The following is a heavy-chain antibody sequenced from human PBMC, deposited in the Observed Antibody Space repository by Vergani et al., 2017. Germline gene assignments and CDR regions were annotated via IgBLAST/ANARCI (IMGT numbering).Heavy chain of an antibody. Sequence: QVQLVQSGAEVKKPGSSVKVSCKASGGTFSSYAISWVRQAPGQGLEWMGGIIPIFGTANYAQKFQGRVKITADESTSTAYMELGSLRSEDTAVYYCARDRPAPPGVGIWGFDYWGQGTLVTVSS. J-gene: IGHJ4*02. D-gene: IGHD2-8*01. CDR1: GGTFSSYA. V-gene: IGHV1-69*01. CDR3: ARDRPAPPGVGIWGFDY. CDR2: IIPIFGTA.